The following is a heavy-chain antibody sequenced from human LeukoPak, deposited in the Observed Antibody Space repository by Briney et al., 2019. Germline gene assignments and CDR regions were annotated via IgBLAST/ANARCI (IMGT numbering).Heavy chain of an antibody. D-gene: IGHD3-10*01. J-gene: IGHJ4*02. CDR1: GCTFSTYA. CDR2: SSYCGDGR. Sequence: PGGSLTLSCTVSGCTFSTYAKIWVRQAPGKGLEWVWGSSYCGDGRHYADSVKGRLTISRDNSKNTLYPQMNSLRAEDTTAFFCVDFGSGSHCLEWWGQGAMVTVPS. CDR3: VDFGSGSHCLEW. V-gene: IGHV3-23*01.